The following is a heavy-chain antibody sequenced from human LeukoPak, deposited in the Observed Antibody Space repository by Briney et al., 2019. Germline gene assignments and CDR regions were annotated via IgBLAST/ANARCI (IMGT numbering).Heavy chain of an antibody. J-gene: IGHJ6*02. D-gene: IGHD4-17*01. CDR2: ISSSSSYI. CDR1: GFTFSSYS. V-gene: IGHV3-21*01. Sequence: PGGSLRLSCAASGFTFSSYSMNWVRQAPGKGLEWVSSISSSSSYIYYADSVKGRFTISRDNAKNSLYLQMNSLRAEDTAVYYCARDNGDYYYYYGMDVRGQGTTVTVSS. CDR3: ARDNGDYYYYYGMDV.